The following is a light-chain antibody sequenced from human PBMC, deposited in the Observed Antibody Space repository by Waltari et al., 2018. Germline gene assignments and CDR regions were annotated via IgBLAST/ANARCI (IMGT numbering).Light chain of an antibody. J-gene: IGKJ1*01. CDR3: LQTYSTPRT. CDR2: GSS. CDR1: QSVTTY. V-gene: IGKV1-39*01. Sequence: DIQMTQSPSSLSASVGYRVTITCRASQSVTTYLSLYQQKPGKAPKLLIYGSSTLQSGVPSRFYGGGSGTDFTLTISSLQPEDFATYYCLQTYSTPRTFGQGTQVEIK.